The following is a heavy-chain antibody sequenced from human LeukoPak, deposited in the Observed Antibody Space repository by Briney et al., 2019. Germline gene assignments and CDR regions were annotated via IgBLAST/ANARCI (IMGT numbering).Heavy chain of an antibody. CDR3: TRDLLGFATTPLSD. J-gene: IGHJ4*02. V-gene: IGHV1-2*02. Sequence: GASVKVSCKASGYRFTSYGISWVRQAPGHGLEWMGWINPNRGDTNYAQKFQGRVTMTRDTSISTAFMELTRLTSDDTAVYYCTRDLLGFATTPLSDWGQGTLVTVSS. CDR2: INPNRGDT. CDR1: GYRFTSYG. D-gene: IGHD4-17*01.